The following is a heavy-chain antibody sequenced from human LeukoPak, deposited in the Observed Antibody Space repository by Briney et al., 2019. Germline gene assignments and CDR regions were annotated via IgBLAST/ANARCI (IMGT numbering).Heavy chain of an antibody. CDR1: GFTFDDYA. V-gene: IGHV3-9*01. J-gene: IGHJ4*02. D-gene: IGHD2-2*02. Sequence: GGSLRLSCAASGFTFDDYAMHWVRQAPGKGLEWVSGISWNSGSIGYADSVKGRFTISRDNSKNTLYLQMNSLRAEDTAVYYCAKDAVPAAIPVDYFDYWGQGTLVTVSS. CDR2: ISWNSGSI. CDR3: AKDAVPAAIPVDYFDY.